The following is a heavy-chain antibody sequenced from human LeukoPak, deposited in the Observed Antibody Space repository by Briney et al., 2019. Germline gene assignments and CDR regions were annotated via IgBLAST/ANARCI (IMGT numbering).Heavy chain of an antibody. CDR2: ISSSSSTI. D-gene: IGHD1-26*01. Sequence: GGSLRLSCAASGFTFSSYSMNWVRQAPGKGLEWVSYISSSSSTIYYADSVKGRFTISRDNSKNTLYLEMSSLRAEDTAIYYCAKDLISPRSVGSSEKLDYWGQGTLVTVSS. CDR3: AKDLISPRSVGSSEKLDY. CDR1: GFTFSSYS. V-gene: IGHV3-48*01. J-gene: IGHJ4*02.